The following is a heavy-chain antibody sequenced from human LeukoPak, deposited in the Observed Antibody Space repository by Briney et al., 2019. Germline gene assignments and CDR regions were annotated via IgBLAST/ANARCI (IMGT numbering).Heavy chain of an antibody. D-gene: IGHD3-10*01. V-gene: IGHV1-18*04. CDR1: GYTFTSYG. CDR3: AGAEGSLWFGEFFR. J-gene: IGHJ4*02. CDR2: ISAYNGNT. Sequence: ASVKVSCKASGYTFTSYGISWVRQAPGQGLEWMGWISAYNGNTNYAQKLQGRVTMTTDTSTSTAYMELRSLRSDDTAVYYCAGAEGSLWFGEFFRWGQGTLVTVSS.